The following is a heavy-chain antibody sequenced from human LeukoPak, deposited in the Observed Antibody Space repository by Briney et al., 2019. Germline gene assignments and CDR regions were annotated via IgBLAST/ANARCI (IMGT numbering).Heavy chain of an antibody. J-gene: IGHJ4*02. V-gene: IGHV3-23*01. Sequence: GGSLRLSCAASGFTFSSYAMSWVRQAPGKGLEWVSSINNDGGTTYYADSVKGRFAISKDKSKNTLFLQMSSLRAEDTAAYYCGNLRAGPLGYWGQGTLVTVSS. CDR3: GNLRAGPLGY. CDR1: GFTFSSYA. D-gene: IGHD6-13*01. CDR2: INNDGGTT.